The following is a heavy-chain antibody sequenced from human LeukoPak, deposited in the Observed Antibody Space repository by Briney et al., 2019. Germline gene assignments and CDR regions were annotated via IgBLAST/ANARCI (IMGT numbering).Heavy chain of an antibody. CDR2: ISGYNGDT. CDR3: ARSGSYPY. Sequence: ASEKVSCKASGYTFTSYGISWVRQAPGQGLEWMGWISGYNGDTDYAQKFQGRVTMTTDTSTNTAYMELRSLRSDDTAVYYCARSGSYPYWGQGTLVTVSS. D-gene: IGHD1-26*01. V-gene: IGHV1-18*01. CDR1: GYTFTSYG. J-gene: IGHJ4*02.